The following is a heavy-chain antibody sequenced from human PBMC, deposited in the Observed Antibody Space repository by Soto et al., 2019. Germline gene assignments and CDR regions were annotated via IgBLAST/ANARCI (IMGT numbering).Heavy chain of an antibody. CDR1: GGTFSSYA. CDR2: IIPIFGTA. Sequence: QVQLVQSGAEVKKPGSSVKVSCTASGGTFSSYAISWVRQAPGQGLEWMGGIIPIFGTANYAQKFQGRVTITADESTSTAYMELSSLRSEDTAVYYCARRGVLAGYYDSTRYGMDVWGQGTTVTVSS. V-gene: IGHV1-69*01. J-gene: IGHJ6*02. D-gene: IGHD3-22*01. CDR3: ARRGVLAGYYDSTRYGMDV.